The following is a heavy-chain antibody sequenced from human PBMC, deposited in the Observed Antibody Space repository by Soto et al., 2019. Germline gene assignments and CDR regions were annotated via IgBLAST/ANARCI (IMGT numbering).Heavy chain of an antibody. CDR3: VRQRTTVITQAYFDY. D-gene: IGHD4-4*01. CDR2: VYYIGSS. CDR1: DGSVTNSSYY. J-gene: IGHJ4*01. Sequence: PSETLSPTCTVSDGSVTNSSYYWGWIRQSPGKGLEWIGSVYYIGSSYCKSSVKSRVTIYVDTSKNQFSLNLNSATASDTAVYFGVRQRTTVITQAYFDYWG. V-gene: IGHV4-39*01.